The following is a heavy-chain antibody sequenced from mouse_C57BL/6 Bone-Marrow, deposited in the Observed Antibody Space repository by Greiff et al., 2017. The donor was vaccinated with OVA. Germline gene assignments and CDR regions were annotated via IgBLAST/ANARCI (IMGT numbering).Heavy chain of an antibody. V-gene: IGHV1-63*01. CDR3: ARFDGSFLFDY. Sequence: VQLQESGAELVRPGTSVKMSCKASGSTFTNYWIGWAKQRPGHGLEWIGDIYPGGGYTNYNEKFKGKATLTADKYSSTAYMQFSSLTSEDSAIYYCARFDGSFLFDYWGQGTTLTVSS. CDR2: IYPGGGYT. J-gene: IGHJ2*01. D-gene: IGHD1-1*01. CDR1: GSTFTNYW.